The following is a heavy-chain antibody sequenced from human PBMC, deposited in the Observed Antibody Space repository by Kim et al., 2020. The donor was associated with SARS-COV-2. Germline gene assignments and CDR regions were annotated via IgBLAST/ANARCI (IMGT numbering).Heavy chain of an antibody. J-gene: IGHJ5*02. CDR3: ATIPRAVITMVRGGWFDP. CDR1: GFTFSNYW. CDR2: IKQDGSEK. Sequence: GGSLRLSCAASGFTFSNYWMSWVRQAPGKGLEWVSNIKQDGSEKYYVDSVKGRFTISRDNAKNSLYLQMNSLRAEDTAVDYCATIPRAVITMVRGGWFDPWGQGKLVTVSS. D-gene: IGHD3-10*01. V-gene: IGHV3-7*01.